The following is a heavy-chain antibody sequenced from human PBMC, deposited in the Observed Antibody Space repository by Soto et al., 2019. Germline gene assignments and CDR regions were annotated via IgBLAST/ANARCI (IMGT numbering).Heavy chain of an antibody. V-gene: IGHV1-46*01. Sequence: ASVKASCKASGCTFTSYYMHWVRQAPGQGLEWMGIINPSGGSTSYAQKFQGRVTTTRDTSTSTVYMELSSLRSEDTAVYYCARDKRAPYDSSGYYSNDYWGQGTLVTVSS. J-gene: IGHJ4*02. CDR2: INPSGGST. CDR1: GCTFTSYY. CDR3: ARDKRAPYDSSGYYSNDY. D-gene: IGHD3-22*01.